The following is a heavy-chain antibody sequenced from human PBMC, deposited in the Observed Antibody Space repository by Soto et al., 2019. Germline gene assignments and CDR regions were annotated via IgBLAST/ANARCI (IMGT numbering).Heavy chain of an antibody. CDR1: GYTLTSYD. J-gene: IGHJ6*03. D-gene: IGHD5-12*01. CDR2: MNPNSGNT. V-gene: IGHV1-8*01. CDR3: ARAGGYDVPYYYYYMDV. Sequence: ASVKVSCKASGYTLTSYDINWVRQATGQGLEWMGWMNPNSGNTGYAQKFQGRVTMTRNTSISTAYMELSSLRSEDTAVYYCARAGGYDVPYYYYYMDVWGKGTTVTVSS.